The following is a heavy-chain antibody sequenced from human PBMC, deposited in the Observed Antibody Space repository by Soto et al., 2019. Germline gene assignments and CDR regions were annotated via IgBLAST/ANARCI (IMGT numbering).Heavy chain of an antibody. Sequence: QVQLVASGGGVVQPGRSLRLSCAASGFTFSAYAMHWVRQAPGKGLEWVAVISYDGSNKYYADSVKGRFTISRDNSKNTLYLQMNSLRAEDTAVYYCARDLVWSRGSILDFWGQGTVVTVSS. V-gene: IGHV3-30-3*01. CDR2: ISYDGSNK. J-gene: IGHJ4*02. D-gene: IGHD6-19*01. CDR1: GFTFSAYA. CDR3: ARDLVWSRGSILDF.